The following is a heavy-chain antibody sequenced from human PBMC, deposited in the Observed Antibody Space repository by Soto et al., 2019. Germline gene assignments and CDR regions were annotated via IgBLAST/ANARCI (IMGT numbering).Heavy chain of an antibody. V-gene: IGHV1-69*01. CDR2: IIPIFGTA. J-gene: IGHJ6*02. Sequence: QVQLVQSGAEVQKPGSSVKVSCKASGGTFSSYAISWVRQAPGQGLEWMGGIIPIFGTANYAQKFQGRVTITADASTSTADMELSSLRAEDTGVYYCARRGSIAPAGALTLSSPKETKKYYYYCGMDVWGQGTTVTVSS. D-gene: IGHD6-13*01. CDR3: ARRGSIAPAGALTLSSPKETKKYYYYCGMDV. CDR1: GGTFSSYA.